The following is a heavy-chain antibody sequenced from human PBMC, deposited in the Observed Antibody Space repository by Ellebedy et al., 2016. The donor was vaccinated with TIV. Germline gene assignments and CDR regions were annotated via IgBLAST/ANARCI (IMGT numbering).Heavy chain of an antibody. Sequence: SVKVSXXASGGTFSSYAISWVRQAPGQGLEWMGRIIPILGIANYAQKFQGRVTITADKSTSTAYMELSSLRSEDTAVYYCARNGMTTVTTGAFDIWGQGTMVTVSS. CDR1: GGTFSSYA. V-gene: IGHV1-69*04. CDR3: ARNGMTTVTTGAFDI. CDR2: IIPILGIA. D-gene: IGHD4-17*01. J-gene: IGHJ3*02.